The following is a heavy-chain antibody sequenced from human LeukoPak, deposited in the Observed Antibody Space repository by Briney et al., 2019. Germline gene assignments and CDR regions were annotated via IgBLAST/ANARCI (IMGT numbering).Heavy chain of an antibody. CDR3: ARDTSTYGDYELWGFDI. J-gene: IGHJ3*02. D-gene: IGHD4-17*01. CDR2: IYSGGST. V-gene: IGHV3-53*01. CDR1: GFTVSSNY. Sequence: GGSLRLSCAASGFTVSSNYMSWVRQAPGKGLEWVSVIYSGGSTYYADSVKGRFTISRDNSKNTLYLQMNSLRAEDTAVYYCARDTSTYGDYELWGFDIWGQGTMVTVSS.